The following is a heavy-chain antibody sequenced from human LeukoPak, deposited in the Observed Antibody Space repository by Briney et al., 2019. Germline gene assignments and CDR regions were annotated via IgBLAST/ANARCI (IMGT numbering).Heavy chain of an antibody. CDR3: ARGPGCSSTSCYYYYGMDV. Sequence: SETLSLTCTVSAGSISGYYWSWIRQPPGKGLEWIGYIFYSGSTNSNPSLRSRVTISVDTSKNQFSLKLSSVTAADTAVYYCARGPGCSSTSCYYYYGMDVWGQGTTVTVSS. CDR2: IFYSGST. J-gene: IGHJ6*02. D-gene: IGHD2-2*01. CDR1: AGSISGYY. V-gene: IGHV4-59*12.